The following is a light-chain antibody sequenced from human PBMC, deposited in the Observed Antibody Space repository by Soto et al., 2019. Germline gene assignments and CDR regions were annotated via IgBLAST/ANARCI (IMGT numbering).Light chain of an antibody. V-gene: IGKV1-39*01. CDR2: GAS. CDR1: QNIDMY. Sequence: DIHMTQSPSSLSASVGDTVTITCRASQNIDMYLNWYQQKLGKAPRVLISGASNLQSGVPSRFSGSGSGTDFTLTISSLQSEDFASYFCQHTFNSPPWTFGQGTKVDIK. CDR3: QHTFNSPPWT. J-gene: IGKJ1*01.